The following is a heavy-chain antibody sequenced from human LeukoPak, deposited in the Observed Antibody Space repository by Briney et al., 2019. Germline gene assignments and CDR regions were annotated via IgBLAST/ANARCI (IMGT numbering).Heavy chain of an antibody. CDR2: ISPDGIGT. Sequence: GGSLRLSCAASGFTLSSYWMHWVRQAPGKGLEWVSLISPDGIGTFYADSVRGRFSISRDNRKHSLFLQMTSLRTEDTAMYYCVRESGKFDYWGQGTLVAVSS. CDR3: VRESGKFDY. CDR1: GFTLSSYW. J-gene: IGHJ4*02. V-gene: IGHV3-43*02.